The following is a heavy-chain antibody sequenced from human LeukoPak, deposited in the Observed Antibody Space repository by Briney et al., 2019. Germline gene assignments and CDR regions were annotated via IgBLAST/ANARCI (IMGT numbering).Heavy chain of an antibody. J-gene: IGHJ4*02. D-gene: IGHD3-10*01. Sequence: GGSLRLSCGASGFTFSNYGMLWVRQAPGKGLEWVAFIRYDGNNKLYADSMKGRFTISRDNSKNTLYLHINSLRAEDTAVYYCASRWYDSGSYPWVFDYWGQGTLVTVSS. V-gene: IGHV3-30*02. CDR2: IRYDGNNK. CDR3: ASRWYDSGSYPWVFDY. CDR1: GFTFSNYG.